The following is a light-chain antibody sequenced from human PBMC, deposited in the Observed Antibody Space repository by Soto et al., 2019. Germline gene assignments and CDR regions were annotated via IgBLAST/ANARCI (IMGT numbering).Light chain of an antibody. J-gene: IGKJ1*01. CDR1: QSVSSSY. CDR2: GAS. Sequence: EIVLTHSPGTLSLSPAERATLSCRASQSVSSSYLAWYQQKPGQAPRLLIYGASSRATGIPDRFSGSGSGTDFTLTISRLEPEDFAVYYCQQYGSSPRTFGQGTKVDIK. V-gene: IGKV3-20*01. CDR3: QQYGSSPRT.